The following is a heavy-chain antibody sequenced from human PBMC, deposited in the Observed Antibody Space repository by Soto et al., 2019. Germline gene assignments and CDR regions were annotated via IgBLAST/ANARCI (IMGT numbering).Heavy chain of an antibody. CDR1: GDSVSSNSAT. Sequence: PSQTLSLTCAISGDSVSSNSATWSWIRQSPSRGLEWLGRTYYRSKWYNEYAVSVRSRITISPDTSKNQSSLQLNSVTPEDSAVYYCARKYGYSFDYWGQGTLVTVSS. CDR3: ARKYGYSFDY. V-gene: IGHV6-1*01. CDR2: TYYRSKWYN. D-gene: IGHD2-15*01. J-gene: IGHJ4*02.